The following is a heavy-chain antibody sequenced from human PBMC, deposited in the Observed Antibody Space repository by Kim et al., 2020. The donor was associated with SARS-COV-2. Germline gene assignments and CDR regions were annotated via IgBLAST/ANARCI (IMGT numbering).Heavy chain of an antibody. CDR2: ISGGGTST. V-gene: IGHV3-23*01. J-gene: IGHJ4*02. Sequence: GGSLRLSCAASEFTFSSCAMSWVRQAPGKGLEWVSTISGGGTSTYYADSVKGSFTIFRDNSKNTLYLQMNSLRAEDTAVYYCAKGVTRDGYNWWGQGTLVTVSS. CDR1: EFTFSSCA. CDR3: AKGVTRDGYNW. D-gene: IGHD5-12*01.